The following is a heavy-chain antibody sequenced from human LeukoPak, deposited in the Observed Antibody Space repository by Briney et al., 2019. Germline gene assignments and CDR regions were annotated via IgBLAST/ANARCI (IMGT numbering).Heavy chain of an antibody. CDR3: ARDVVGCGGDCYAFDI. Sequence: ASVKVSCKASGYTFTSYYMHWVRQAPGQGLEWMGIINPSGGSTSYAQKFQGRVTMTRDTSTSTVYMELSSLRSEDTAVYYCARDVVGCGGDCYAFDIWGQGTMVTVSS. J-gene: IGHJ3*02. V-gene: IGHV1-46*01. CDR2: INPSGGST. CDR1: GYTFTSYY. D-gene: IGHD2-21*02.